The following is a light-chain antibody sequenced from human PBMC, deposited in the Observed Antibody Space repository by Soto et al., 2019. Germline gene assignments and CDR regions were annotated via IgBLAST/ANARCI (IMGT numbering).Light chain of an antibody. J-gene: IGKJ1*01. V-gene: IGKV3-15*01. CDR2: GAS. CDR1: QSVSSN. Sequence: EIVMTQSPATLSVSPGERATLSCRASQSVSSNLAWYQQKPGQAPRLLIYGASTRATGIPARFSGSGCGKEFTLTISSRQSEVFAVYYCQQYKNGPRTFGQGTKVNIK. CDR3: QQYKNGPRT.